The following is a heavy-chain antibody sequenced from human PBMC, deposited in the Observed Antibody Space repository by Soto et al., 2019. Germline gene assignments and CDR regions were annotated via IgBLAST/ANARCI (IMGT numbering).Heavy chain of an antibody. CDR3: ARKNGVLDAFDI. CDR2: IYYSGST. J-gene: IGHJ3*02. D-gene: IGHD4-17*01. Sequence: SETLSLTCAVSGYSISSSNWWGWIRQPPGKGLERIGYIYYSGSTYYNPYLKSRDTMSVDTSKNKFSLKLSSVTAVDTAVYYCARKNGVLDAFDIWGQGTMVT. CDR1: GYSISSSNW. V-gene: IGHV4-28*01.